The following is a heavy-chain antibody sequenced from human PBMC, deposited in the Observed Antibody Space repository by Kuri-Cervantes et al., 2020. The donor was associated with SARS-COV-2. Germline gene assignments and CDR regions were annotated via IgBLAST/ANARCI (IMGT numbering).Heavy chain of an antibody. CDR1: GFTFSSYD. Sequence: GGSLRLSCAASGFTFSSYDMHWVRQATGKGLEWVSAIGTAGDTYYPGSVKGRFTISRENAKNSLYLQMNSLRAGDTAVYYCASLSSDERYYYYGMDVWGQGTTVTVSS. V-gene: IGHV3-13*01. CDR3: ASLSSDERYYYYGMDV. CDR2: IGTAGDT. J-gene: IGHJ6*02. D-gene: IGHD6-25*01.